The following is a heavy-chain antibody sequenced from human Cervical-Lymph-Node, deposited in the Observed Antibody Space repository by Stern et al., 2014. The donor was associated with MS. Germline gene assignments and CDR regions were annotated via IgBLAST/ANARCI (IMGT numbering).Heavy chain of an antibody. J-gene: IGHJ3*02. CDR1: GFTFSDHY. CDR3: ARGAYYDFYAFDI. D-gene: IGHD3-3*01. V-gene: IGHV3-11*01. Sequence: VQLVESGGGLVKPGGSLRLSCAASGFTFSDHYMTWIRQAPGKGLECISYISSSGSTIFYAVSVKGRLTISRDNAKNSLYLQMNNLRAEDTAVYYCARGAYYDFYAFDIWGLGTMVTVSS. CDR2: ISSSGSTI.